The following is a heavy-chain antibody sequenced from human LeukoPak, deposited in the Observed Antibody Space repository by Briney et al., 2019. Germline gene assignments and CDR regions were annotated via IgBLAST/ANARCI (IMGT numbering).Heavy chain of an antibody. Sequence: GGSLRLSCAVSGFTFNNYWMSWVRQAPGKGLELLANIKQDGSEKYYVASVKDRFTISRDNTKNSLYLQMNSLRADDTAVYYCARAAGGYFDYWGRGTPVTVSS. J-gene: IGHJ4*02. CDR2: IKQDGSEK. V-gene: IGHV3-7*01. CDR1: GFTFNNYW. D-gene: IGHD2-15*01. CDR3: ARAAGGYFDY.